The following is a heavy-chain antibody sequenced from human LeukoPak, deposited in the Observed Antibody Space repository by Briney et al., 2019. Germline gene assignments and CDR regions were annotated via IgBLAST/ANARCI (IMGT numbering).Heavy chain of an antibody. D-gene: IGHD2-2*01. Sequence: GGSLRLSCAASGFTFRNYWMSWVRQAPGKGPEWVANIKQDGSETYYVDSVKGRFTISRDNAKNSQYLQMNSLRAEDTAVYYCTRTRSSSTSSPWYFDYWGQGTLVTVSS. CDR2: IKQDGSET. V-gene: IGHV3-7*04. CDR1: GFTFRNYW. J-gene: IGHJ4*02. CDR3: TRTRSSSTSSPWYFDY.